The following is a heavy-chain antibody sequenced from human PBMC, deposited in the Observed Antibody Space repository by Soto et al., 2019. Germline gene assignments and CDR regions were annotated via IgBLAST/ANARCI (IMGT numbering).Heavy chain of an antibody. Sequence: EVQLLESGRGLVQPGGSLRLSSAASGFTFSSYAMSWVRQAPGKGLEWVSAISGSGGSTYYADSVKGRFTISRDNSKNTLYLQMNSLRAEDTAVYYCAKDPNDSSGYYLSYFDYWGQGTLVTVSS. V-gene: IGHV3-23*01. J-gene: IGHJ4*02. CDR3: AKDPNDSSGYYLSYFDY. CDR1: GFTFSSYA. D-gene: IGHD3-22*01. CDR2: ISGSGGST.